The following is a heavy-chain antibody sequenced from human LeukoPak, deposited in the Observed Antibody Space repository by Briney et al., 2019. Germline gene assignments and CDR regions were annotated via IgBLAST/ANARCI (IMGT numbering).Heavy chain of an antibody. CDR3: ARDIAARRMYYCYYYMDV. J-gene: IGHJ6*03. CDR2: INPSGGST. D-gene: IGHD6-6*01. Sequence: ASVKVSCKASGYTSTSYYMHWVRQAPGQGLEWMGIINPSGGSTSYAQKFQGRVTMTRDTSTSTVYMELSSLRSEDTAVYYCARDIAARRMYYCYYYMDVWGKGTTVTVSS. V-gene: IGHV1-46*01. CDR1: GYTSTSYY.